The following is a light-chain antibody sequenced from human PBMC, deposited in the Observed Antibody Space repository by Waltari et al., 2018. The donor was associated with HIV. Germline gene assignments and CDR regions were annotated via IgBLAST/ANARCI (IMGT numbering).Light chain of an antibody. CDR3: QSYDSSLSGLWV. CDR1: SSNIGAGYD. CDR2: GNS. V-gene: IGLV1-40*01. J-gene: IGLJ3*02. Sequence: QSVLTQPPSVSGAPGQRVTISCPGSSSNIGAGYDVHWYQQLPGTAPKLLIYGNSNRPSGVPDRFSGSKSGTSASLAITGLQDEDEADYYCQSYDSSLSGLWVFGGGTKLTVL.